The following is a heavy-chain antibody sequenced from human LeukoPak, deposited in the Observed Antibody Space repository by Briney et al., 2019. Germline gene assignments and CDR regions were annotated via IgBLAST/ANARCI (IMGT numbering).Heavy chain of an antibody. D-gene: IGHD3-10*01. CDR2: ISSSGSTI. V-gene: IGHV3-48*03. J-gene: IGHJ6*03. CDR3: TRDGDTVLTRGYYYYMDV. Sequence: GGSLRLSCAASGFTFSSYEMHWVRQAPGKGLEWVSYISSSGSTIYYADSVKGRFTISRDNAKNSLYLQMDSLRAEDTAVYYCTRDGDTVLTRGYYYYMDVWGKGTTVTVSS. CDR1: GFTFSSYE.